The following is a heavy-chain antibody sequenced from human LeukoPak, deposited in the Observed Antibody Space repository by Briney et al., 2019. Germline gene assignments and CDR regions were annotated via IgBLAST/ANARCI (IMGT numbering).Heavy chain of an antibody. J-gene: IGHJ5*02. CDR1: GFTVSSNY. D-gene: IGHD6-13*01. V-gene: IGHV3-53*01. CDR3: ARVGTYSSSPFDP. Sequence: PRGSPKDPCAASGFTVSSNYVSWVRQAPGKGLEWVSVIYSGGSTYYADSVKGRFTISRDNSKNTLYLQMNSLRAEDTAVYYCARVGTYSSSPFDPWGQGSLVTVSS. CDR2: IYSGGST.